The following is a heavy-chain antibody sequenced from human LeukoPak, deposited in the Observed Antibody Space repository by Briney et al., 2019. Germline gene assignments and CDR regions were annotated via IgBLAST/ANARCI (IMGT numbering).Heavy chain of an antibody. Sequence: PGGSLRLSXAASGFTFSSYSMNWVRQAPGKGLEWVSYVSSSSSTIYYADSVKGRFTISRDNAKNSLYLQMNSLRAEDTAVYYCAIDDGYSYGYSWFDPWGQGTLVTVSS. CDR1: GFTFSSYS. CDR3: AIDDGYSYGYSWFDP. CDR2: VSSSSSTI. J-gene: IGHJ5*02. V-gene: IGHV3-48*01. D-gene: IGHD5-18*01.